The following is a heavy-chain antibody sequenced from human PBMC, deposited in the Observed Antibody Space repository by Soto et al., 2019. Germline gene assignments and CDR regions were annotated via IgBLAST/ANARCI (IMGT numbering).Heavy chain of an antibody. V-gene: IGHV4-31*03. CDR1: GGSVSNDSYY. CDR2: VSYSGST. CDR3: ARALTGPPGIYGMDV. D-gene: IGHD1-1*01. Sequence: QVQLQESGPGLVKPSQTLSLTCTVSGGSVSNDSYYWTWIRQHPGKGLEWIGYVSYSGSTYYNPSLKSRITISIDTSKNQCSLKLSSVTAADTAVYYCARALTGPPGIYGMDVWGQGTTVTVSS. J-gene: IGHJ6*02.